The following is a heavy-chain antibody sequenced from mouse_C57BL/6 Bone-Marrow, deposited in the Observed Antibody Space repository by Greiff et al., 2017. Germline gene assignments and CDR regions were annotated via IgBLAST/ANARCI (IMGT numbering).Heavy chain of an antibody. CDR1: GFTFSSYG. V-gene: IGHV5-6*01. J-gene: IGHJ3*01. D-gene: IGHD2-10*02. Sequence: EVKLVESGGDLVKPGGSLKLSCAASGFTFSSYGMSWVRQTPDKRLEWVATISSGGSYTYYPDSVKGRFTISRDNAKNTLYLQMSSLKSEDTAMYYCASPYGIQFAYWGQGNLVTVSA. CDR3: ASPYGIQFAY. CDR2: ISSGGSYT.